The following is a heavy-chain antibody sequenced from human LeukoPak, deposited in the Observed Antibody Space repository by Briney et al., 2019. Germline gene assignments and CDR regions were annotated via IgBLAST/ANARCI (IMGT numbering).Heavy chain of an antibody. V-gene: IGHV3-23*01. CDR2: ISASGGST. J-gene: IGHJ4*02. CDR3: ATIFGYDSSGYYWPYYFDY. D-gene: IGHD3-22*01. CDR1: GFTLSSYA. Sequence: PGGSLRLSCAASGFTLSSYAMSWVRQAPGKGLEWVSSISASGGSTNYADSVKGRFTISRDNSKNTVYLQMNSLRAEDTAVYYCATIFGYDSSGYYWPYYFDYWGQGTLVTVSS.